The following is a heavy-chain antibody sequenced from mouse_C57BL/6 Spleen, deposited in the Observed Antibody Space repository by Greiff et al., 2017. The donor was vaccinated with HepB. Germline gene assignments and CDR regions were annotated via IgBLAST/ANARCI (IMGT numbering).Heavy chain of an antibody. D-gene: IGHD2-1*01. CDR1: GYTFTSYW. Sequence: QVQLQQPGAELVKPGASVKMSCKASGYTFTSYWITWVKQRPGQGLEWIGDIYPGSGSTNYNEKFKSKATLTVDTSSSTAYMELRSLTSEDSAVYYCARSDYGNYKYYAMDYWGQGTSVTVSS. V-gene: IGHV1-55*01. J-gene: IGHJ4*01. CDR2: IYPGSGST. CDR3: ARSDYGNYKYYAMDY.